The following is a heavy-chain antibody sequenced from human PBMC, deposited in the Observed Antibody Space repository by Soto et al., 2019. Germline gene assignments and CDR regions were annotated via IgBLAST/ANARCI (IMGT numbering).Heavy chain of an antibody. D-gene: IGHD3-16*01. CDR2: VSYSGNT. J-gene: IGHJ5*02. Sequence: QVQLQESGPGLVKPSETLSLTCYVSGDSISDCWSWIRQPPGKGLEWIGYVSYSGNTKFSPSLNGRVTISLDTSKKQLSLKLTSVTAADTAVYYCARGQGVLRPWGQGTLVAVSS. CDR3: ARGQGVLRP. CDR1: GDSISDC. V-gene: IGHV4-59*08.